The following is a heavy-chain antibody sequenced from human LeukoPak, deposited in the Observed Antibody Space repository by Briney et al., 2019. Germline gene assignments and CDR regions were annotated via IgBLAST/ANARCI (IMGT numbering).Heavy chain of an antibody. D-gene: IGHD3-22*01. CDR2: ISSSGSTI. CDR1: GFTFSSYN. CDR3: ARFNYYDSSGYYYVGY. J-gene: IGHJ4*02. Sequence: GGSLTLSCAASGFTFSSYNMNGIRQAPGKGLEWVSHISSSGSTIYYADSVKGRFTISRDNAKNSLYLQMNSLRAEGTAVYYCARFNYYDSSGYYYVGYWGQGTLVTVSS. V-gene: IGHV3-48*04.